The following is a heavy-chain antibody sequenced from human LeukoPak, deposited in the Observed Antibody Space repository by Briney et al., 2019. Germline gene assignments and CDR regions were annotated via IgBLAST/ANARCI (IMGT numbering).Heavy chain of an antibody. CDR1: GYTFTGYY. V-gene: IGHV1-24*01. CDR2: FDPEDGET. J-gene: IGHJ3*02. CDR3: ATAWSYSPRVFDI. Sequence: ASVKVSCKASGYTFTGYYMHWVRQAPGKGLEWMGGFDPEDGETIYAQKFQGRVTMTEDTSTDTAYMELSSLRSEDTAVYYCATAWSYSPRVFDIWGQGTMVTVSS. D-gene: IGHD2-15*01.